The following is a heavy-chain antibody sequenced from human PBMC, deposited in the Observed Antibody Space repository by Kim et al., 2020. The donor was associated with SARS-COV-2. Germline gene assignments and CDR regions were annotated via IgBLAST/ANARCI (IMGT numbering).Heavy chain of an antibody. Sequence: GGSLRLSCSASGFIFSSYAMYWVRQAPGKGLEWLAVISFDGSHEYYEDSVKGRFTVSRDNAKNTLYVQMNSLRAEDTAVYYCARDLKPVIRGMTKKTNDYFGMDVWGQGTTVIVSS. CDR1: GFIFSSYA. CDR3: ARDLKPVIRGMTKKTNDYFGMDV. D-gene: IGHD3-10*01. CDR2: ISFDGSHE. V-gene: IGHV3-30*04. J-gene: IGHJ6*02.